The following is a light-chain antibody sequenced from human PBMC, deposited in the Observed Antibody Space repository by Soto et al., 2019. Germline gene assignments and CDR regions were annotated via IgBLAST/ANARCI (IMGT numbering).Light chain of an antibody. CDR1: RSGISRY. J-gene: IGKJ2*01. CDR2: GAS. V-gene: IGKV3-20*01. CDR3: HQYGYSPNT. Sequence: EIVLTQSPGTLSLSPGERATLSCRASRSGISRYLAWYQQKPGQAPRLLIYGASTRATGVPDRFSGSGSGTDFTLTISRLEPEDFAVYHCHQYGYSPNTFGQGTKLDIK.